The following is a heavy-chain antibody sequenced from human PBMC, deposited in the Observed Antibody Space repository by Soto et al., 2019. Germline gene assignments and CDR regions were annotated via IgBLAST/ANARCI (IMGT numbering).Heavy chain of an antibody. V-gene: IGHV3-33*01. D-gene: IGHD3-9*01. Sequence: GGSLRLSCAASGFTFSSYGMHWVRQAPGKGLEWVAVIWYDGSNKYYADSVKGRFTISRDNSKNTLYLQMNSLRAEDTAVYYCARDYDILTGLINGVGYYFDYWGQGTPVTVS. J-gene: IGHJ4*02. CDR1: GFTFSSYG. CDR3: ARDYDILTGLINGVGYYFDY. CDR2: IWYDGSNK.